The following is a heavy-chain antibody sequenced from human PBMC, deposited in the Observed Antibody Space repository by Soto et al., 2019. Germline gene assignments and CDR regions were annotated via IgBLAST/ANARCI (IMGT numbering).Heavy chain of an antibody. J-gene: IGHJ4*02. D-gene: IGHD3-3*01. CDR2: ISISGSNI. CDR3: ARGWRYDFWSGYFEF. Sequence: VQLVESGGGLVKPGGSLRLSCAASGFTFNDYYMTWIRQAPGKGLEWISYISISGSNIHYADSVKGRFTISRDNAKKSLYLQMDRLRAEDTAVYFCARGWRYDFWSGYFEFWGQGARVTVSS. V-gene: IGHV3-11*01. CDR1: GFTFNDYY.